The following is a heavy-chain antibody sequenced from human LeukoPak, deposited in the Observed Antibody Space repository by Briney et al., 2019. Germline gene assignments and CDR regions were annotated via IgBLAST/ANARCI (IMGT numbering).Heavy chain of an antibody. CDR3: EVGATGPMM. V-gene: IGHV3-15*01. Sequence: KPGGSLRLSCAASGFPFSNAWMSWVREPPGKGLEWVGRIKSKAAGGTTDYSAPVEGRFIISRDDSKNRLYLQMNSLKTEDTAVYYCEVGATGPMMGGQGTLVTVSS. D-gene: IGHD1-26*01. CDR1: GFPFSNAW. CDR2: IKSKAAGGTT. J-gene: IGHJ4*02.